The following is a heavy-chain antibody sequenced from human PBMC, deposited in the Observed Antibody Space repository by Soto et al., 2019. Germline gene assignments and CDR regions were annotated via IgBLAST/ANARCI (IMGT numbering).Heavy chain of an antibody. CDR2: INPNSGGT. CDR1: VYTFTGYY. V-gene: IGHV1-2*04. CDR3: ARAATVYVQPTFDY. Sequence: ASVKVSCTASVYTFTGYYMHWVRQEPGQGLEWMGWINPNSGGTNYAQKFQGWVTMTRDTSISTAYMELSRLRSDDTAVYYCARAATVYVQPTFDYWGQGTLVTVSS. D-gene: IGHD3-10*02. J-gene: IGHJ4*02.